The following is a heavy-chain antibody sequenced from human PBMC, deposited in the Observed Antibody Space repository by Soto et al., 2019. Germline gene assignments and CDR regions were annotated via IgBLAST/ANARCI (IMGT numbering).Heavy chain of an antibody. CDR2: IYYSGST. CDR3: ARHSTSIMITFGGVIGHDDAFDI. D-gene: IGHD3-16*02. CDR1: GGSISSGGYY. J-gene: IGHJ3*02. V-gene: IGHV4-31*03. Sequence: SETLSLTSTVSGGSISSGGYYWSWIRQHPGKGLEWIGYIYYSGSTYYNPSLKSRVTISVDTSKNQFSLKLSSVTAADTAVYYCARHSTSIMITFGGVIGHDDAFDIWGQGTMVTVSS.